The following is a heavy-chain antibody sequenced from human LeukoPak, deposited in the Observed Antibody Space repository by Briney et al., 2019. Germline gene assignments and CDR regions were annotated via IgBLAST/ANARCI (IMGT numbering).Heavy chain of an antibody. CDR3: VRDGRGYCSSSSVCYSWIDP. CDR2: IYTSGIT. Sequence: KSSETLSLTCTVSGGSVNSYYWSWIRQPAGKGLEWIGRIYTSGITNYNPSLKSRVSMSVDTSKNQFSLKLSSLTAADTAVYYCVRDGRGYCSSSSVCYSWIDPWGQGTLVAVSS. CDR1: GGSVNSYY. D-gene: IGHD2-2*01. J-gene: IGHJ5*02. V-gene: IGHV4-4*07.